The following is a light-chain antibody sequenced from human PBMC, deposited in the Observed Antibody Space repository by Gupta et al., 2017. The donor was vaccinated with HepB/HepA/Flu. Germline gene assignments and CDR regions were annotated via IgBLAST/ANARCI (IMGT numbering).Light chain of an antibody. J-gene: IGKJ1*01. CDR3: QQEDSYPWA. CDR1: PGISSY. V-gene: IGKV1-8*01. Sequence: AIRMTQSPSSFSASTGDRVTITCRASPGISSYLDWYKQKPGKAPKLLIYAASTWQSGVPSRFSGSGSGTDFTLTISGLQSEDFANYYCQQEDSYPWAFGQGTKVEIK. CDR2: AAS.